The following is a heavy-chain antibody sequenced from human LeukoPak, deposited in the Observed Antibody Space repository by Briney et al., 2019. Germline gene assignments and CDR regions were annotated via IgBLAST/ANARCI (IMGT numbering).Heavy chain of an antibody. V-gene: IGHV3-23*01. J-gene: IGHJ6*03. CDR2: ISSSGGST. D-gene: IGHD2-2*03. CDR1: GFTFSSYA. Sequence: GGSLRLSCAASGFTFSSYAMSWVRQAPGKGLEWVSAISSSGGSTYYADSVKGRFTISRDNSKNTLYLQMNSLRAEDTAVYYCAKGNKFGYCSSTSCYRKSLYYYYYYYMDVWGKGTTVTVSS. CDR3: AKGNKFGYCSSTSCYRKSLYYYYYYYMDV.